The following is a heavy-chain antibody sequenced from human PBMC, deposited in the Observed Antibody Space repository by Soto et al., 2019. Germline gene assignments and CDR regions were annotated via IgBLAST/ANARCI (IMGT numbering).Heavy chain of an antibody. CDR2: IYYSGST. Sequence: QVQLQESGPGLVKPSQTLSLTCTVSGGSISSGGYYWSWIRQHPGKGLEWIGYIYYSGSTYYNPSLKSRVTISVDTSKNQFSLKLSAVTAADTAVYYCARDRAYDSSPDAFDIWGQGTMVTVSS. CDR3: ARDRAYDSSPDAFDI. V-gene: IGHV4-31*03. CDR1: GGSISSGGYY. J-gene: IGHJ3*02. D-gene: IGHD3-22*01.